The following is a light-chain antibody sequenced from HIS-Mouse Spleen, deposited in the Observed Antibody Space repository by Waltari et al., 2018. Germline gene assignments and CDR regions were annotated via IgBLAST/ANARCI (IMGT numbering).Light chain of an antibody. CDR3: SSYTSSSTVV. V-gene: IGLV2-14*03. CDR1: SSDVGGYNY. Sequence: GQSITISCTGTSSDVGGYNYVSWYQQHPGKAPKLMIYDVSNRPSGVSNRFSGSKSGNTASLTISGLQAEDEADYYCSSYTSSSTVVFGGGTKLTVL. CDR2: DVS. J-gene: IGLJ2*01.